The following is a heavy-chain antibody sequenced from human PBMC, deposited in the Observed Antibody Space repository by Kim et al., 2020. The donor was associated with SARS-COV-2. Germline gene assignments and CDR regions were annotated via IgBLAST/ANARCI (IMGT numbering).Heavy chain of an antibody. CDR3: ARGPGSGYYYSPVDY. J-gene: IGHJ4*02. V-gene: IGHV4-34*01. D-gene: IGHD3-22*01. Sequence: PSLKSRVTISVDTSKNQFSLKLSSVTAADTAVYYCARGPGSGYYYSPVDYWGQGTLVTVSS.